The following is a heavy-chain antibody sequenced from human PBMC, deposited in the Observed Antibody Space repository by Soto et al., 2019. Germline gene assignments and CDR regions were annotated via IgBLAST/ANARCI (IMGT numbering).Heavy chain of an antibody. J-gene: IGHJ4*02. CDR1: GFTFSSYA. Sequence: EVQLLESGGGLVQPGGSLRLSCAASGFTFSSYAMNWVRQAPGKGLEWVSGISASGTTYYADSVKGRFTISRDNSKNTLYLQMHSLRAEDTAVYYCAKGQYSGSDFDYWGQGTLVTVSS. D-gene: IGHD1-26*01. V-gene: IGHV3-23*01. CDR3: AKGQYSGSDFDY. CDR2: ISASGTT.